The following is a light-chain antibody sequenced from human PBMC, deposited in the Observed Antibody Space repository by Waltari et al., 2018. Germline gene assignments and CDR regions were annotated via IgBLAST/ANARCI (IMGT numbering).Light chain of an antibody. CDR3: CSYAGRITFVV. CDR2: EGT. J-gene: IGLJ2*01. CDR1: SSDLGGYNF. Sequence: QSALTQPASVSGSPGQSITISCTGTSSDLGGYNFVPWSQQHPGKAPKVLIYEGTKRPSGISNRFSGSKSGNTASLTISGLQAEDEADYYCCSYAGRITFVVFGGGTKLTVL. V-gene: IGLV2-23*01.